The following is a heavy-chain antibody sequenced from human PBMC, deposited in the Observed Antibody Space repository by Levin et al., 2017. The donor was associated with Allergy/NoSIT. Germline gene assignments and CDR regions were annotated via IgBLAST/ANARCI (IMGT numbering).Heavy chain of an antibody. CDR2: IKHDGTEK. CDR1: GFTFSNFL. D-gene: IGHD2-2*01. Sequence: GGSLRLSCAASGFTFSNFLMSWVRQAPGKGLEWVANIKHDGTEKYYVDSVKGRFSISRDNAKNSLYLQMNSLRAEDTAVYYCARIGTTSWYSWGQGTQVTGSS. J-gene: IGHJ5*02. V-gene: IGHV3-7*01. CDR3: ARIGTTSWYS.